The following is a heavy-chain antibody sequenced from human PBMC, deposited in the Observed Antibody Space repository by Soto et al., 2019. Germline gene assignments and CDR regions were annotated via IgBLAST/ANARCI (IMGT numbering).Heavy chain of an antibody. J-gene: IGHJ4*02. CDR2: IYYSGSS. CDR1: DDSISRGGYY. CDR3: ARVASVPYYFDY. Sequence: SETLSLTXTVSDDSISRGGYYWTWIRQHPGKGLEWIGFIYYSGSSFYNPSLKSRVTISVDTSNNHFSLKLSSVTAADTAVYYCARVASVPYYFDYWGQGTLVTVSS. V-gene: IGHV4-31*02.